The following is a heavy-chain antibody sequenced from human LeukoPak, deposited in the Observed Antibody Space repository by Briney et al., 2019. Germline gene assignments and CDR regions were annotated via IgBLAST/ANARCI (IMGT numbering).Heavy chain of an antibody. CDR1: GFTFSSYS. Sequence: GGSLRLSCAAAGFTFSSYSLHWVRQSPDKGLEWVAVKSNDGSKKDYADSVKGRFTISRDNSKNTLYLQMNSLRVEDTAVYYCARLVAVAGVFDYWGQGTLVTVSS. CDR3: ARLVAVAGVFDY. D-gene: IGHD6-19*01. V-gene: IGHV3-30-3*01. CDR2: KSNDGSKK. J-gene: IGHJ4*02.